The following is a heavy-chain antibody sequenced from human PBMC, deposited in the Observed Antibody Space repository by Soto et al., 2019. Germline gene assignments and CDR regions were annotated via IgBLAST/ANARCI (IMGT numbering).Heavy chain of an antibody. D-gene: IGHD2-15*01. J-gene: IGHJ4*02. CDR2: IKQDGNEK. V-gene: IGHV3-7*01. Sequence: HPGGSLRLSCTASGFTFSTYWMSWVRQAPGKGLEWVANIKQDGNEKYYVDSVEGRFTISRDNAKNLLYLQMNSLRADDTAVYYCARDSPSSGGSCYSNYWGQGTLVTVSS. CDR1: GFTFSTYW. CDR3: ARDSPSSGGSCYSNY.